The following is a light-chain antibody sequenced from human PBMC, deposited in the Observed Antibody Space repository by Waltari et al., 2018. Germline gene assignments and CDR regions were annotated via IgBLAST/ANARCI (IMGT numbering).Light chain of an antibody. Sequence: SYELTQPPSVSVSPGQTARITYSGDALPKQYAYWYQQKPGQAPVLVRYKDSERPSGIPERFSGSSSGTTVTLTISGVQAEDEADYYCQSADSSGTYLVVFGGGTKLTVL. CDR3: QSADSSGTYLVV. CDR1: ALPKQY. V-gene: IGLV3-25*03. J-gene: IGLJ2*01. CDR2: KDS.